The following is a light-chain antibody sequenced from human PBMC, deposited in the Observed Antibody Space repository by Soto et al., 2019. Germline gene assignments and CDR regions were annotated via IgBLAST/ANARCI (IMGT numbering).Light chain of an antibody. CDR2: GAS. Sequence: DIQLTQSPSSLSASVGDRVTITCRASQDISNYLAWYQQKPGKVPNLLMYGASALRSGVPSRFSGSGSRTDFTLTISSLQPEDVATYYCKKYNSAPWTFGQGTKVEIK. V-gene: IGKV1-27*01. CDR3: KKYNSAPWT. J-gene: IGKJ1*01. CDR1: QDISNY.